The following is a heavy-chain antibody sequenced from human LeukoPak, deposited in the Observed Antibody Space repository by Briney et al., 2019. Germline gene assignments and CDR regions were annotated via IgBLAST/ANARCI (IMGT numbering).Heavy chain of an antibody. CDR1: GGSISSYY. CDR3: ARDHLRSGSYR. D-gene: IGHD1-26*01. J-gene: IGHJ4*02. CDR2: IYYSGST. Sequence: SETLSLTCTVSGGSISSYYWSWIRQPPGKGLEWIGYIYYSGSTNYNPSLKSRVTISVDTSKNQFSLKLSSVTAADTAVYYCARDHLRSGSYRWGQGTLVTVSS. V-gene: IGHV4-59*01.